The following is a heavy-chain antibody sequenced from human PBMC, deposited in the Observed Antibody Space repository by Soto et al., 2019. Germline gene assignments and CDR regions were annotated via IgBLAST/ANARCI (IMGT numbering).Heavy chain of an antibody. J-gene: IGHJ4*02. Sequence: PSETLSLTCTVSGGSISSYYWSCIRQPPGKGLEWIGYIYYSGSTNYNPSLKSRVTISVDTSKNQFSLKLSSVTAADTAVYYCARDGAVAGFDYWGQGTLVTVSS. CDR1: GGSISSYY. D-gene: IGHD6-19*01. CDR2: IYYSGST. CDR3: ARDGAVAGFDY. V-gene: IGHV4-59*01.